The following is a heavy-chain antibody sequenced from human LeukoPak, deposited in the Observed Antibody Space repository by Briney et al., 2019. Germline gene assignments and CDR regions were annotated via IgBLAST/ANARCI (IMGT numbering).Heavy chain of an antibody. J-gene: IGHJ3*02. Sequence: SETLSLTCTVSGGSISSYYWSWIRQPPGKELEWIGYIYYSGSTNYNPSLKSRVTISVDTSKNQFSLKLSSVTAADTAVYYCARQYSSRWYQGAFDIWGQGTMVTVSS. CDR2: IYYSGST. V-gene: IGHV4-59*01. CDR1: GGSISSYY. CDR3: ARQYSSRWYQGAFDI. D-gene: IGHD6-13*01.